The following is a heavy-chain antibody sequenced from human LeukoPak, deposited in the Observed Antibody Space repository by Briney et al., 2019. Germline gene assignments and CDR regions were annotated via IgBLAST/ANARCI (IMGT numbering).Heavy chain of an antibody. D-gene: IGHD3-22*01. CDR1: GFTFSSYA. V-gene: IGHV3-33*01. Sequence: GRFLRLSCAASGFTFSSYAMHWVRQAPGKGLEWVAVIWYDGTNKYYADSVKGRFTISRDSSKNTLYLQMNSLRAEDTALYYCARAAYDSSGYLTLWDQGTLVTVSS. J-gene: IGHJ4*02. CDR2: IWYDGTNK. CDR3: ARAAYDSSGYLTL.